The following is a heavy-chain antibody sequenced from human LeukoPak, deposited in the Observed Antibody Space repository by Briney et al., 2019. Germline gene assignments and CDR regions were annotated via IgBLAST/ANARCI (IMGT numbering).Heavy chain of an antibody. J-gene: IGHJ5*02. CDR3: ARSSDNYFGP. CDR2: IYYSGGT. D-gene: IGHD1-26*01. V-gene: IGHV4-39*07. Sequence: TSETLSLTCTVSGGSISSSSYYWGWIRQPPGKGLEWIGSIYYSGGTYYNPSLKSRVTISVDTSKNQFSLRLSSVTTADTAVYYCARSSDNYFGPWGQGTLVTVSS. CDR1: GGSISSSSYY.